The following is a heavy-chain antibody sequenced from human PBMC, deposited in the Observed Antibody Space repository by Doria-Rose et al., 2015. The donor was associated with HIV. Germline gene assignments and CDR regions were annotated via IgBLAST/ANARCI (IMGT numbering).Heavy chain of an antibody. D-gene: IGHD1-26*01. CDR3: ARDGSGRSLDY. Sequence: ASGFTLSNNGMHWVRQAPGKGLEWVAVVSYDGITKYYADSVRGRFTISRDNSQNTLYLEVNSLRAEDTAVYYCARDGSGRSLDYWGQGTLVTVSS. CDR2: VSYDGITK. CDR1: GFTLSNNG. V-gene: IGHV3-30*03. J-gene: IGHJ4*02.